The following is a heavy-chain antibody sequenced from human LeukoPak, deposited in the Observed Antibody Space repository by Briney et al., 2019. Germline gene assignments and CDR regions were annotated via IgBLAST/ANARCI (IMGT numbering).Heavy chain of an antibody. Sequence: SETLSLTCSVSGYSISSGFYWDWIRQPPWKGLEWIGSFHHSGSTPYNPSLNSRVSISVDTSKNQLSLKLSSVTAADTAVYYCARREGYNFDYWGQGTLVTVSS. CDR1: GYSISSGFY. J-gene: IGHJ4*02. V-gene: IGHV4-38-2*02. CDR3: ARREGYNFDY. D-gene: IGHD5-24*01. CDR2: FHHSGST.